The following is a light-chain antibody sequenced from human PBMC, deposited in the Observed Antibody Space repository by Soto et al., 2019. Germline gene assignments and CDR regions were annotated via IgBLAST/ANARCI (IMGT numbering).Light chain of an antibody. V-gene: IGKV3-15*01. Sequence: EIVMTQSPATLSVSPGERATLSCRASQSVSSNLAWYQQKPGHAPRLLIYGASTRATGIPARFSGSGSGTEFTLTISRLQSEDFAVSYCQQYNNWPRTFGQGTKVEIK. CDR2: GAS. J-gene: IGKJ1*01. CDR3: QQYNNWPRT. CDR1: QSVSSN.